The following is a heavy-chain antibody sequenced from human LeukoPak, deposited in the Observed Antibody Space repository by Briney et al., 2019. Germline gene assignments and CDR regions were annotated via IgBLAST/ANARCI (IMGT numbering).Heavy chain of an antibody. J-gene: IGHJ4*02. CDR2: INPSGGST. D-gene: IGHD3-10*01. CDR3: ASPKRYGTGRYPLDY. CDR1: GYTFTSYY. Sequence: ASVKLSCTASGYTFTSYYMHWMRQPPGQGLELMGIINPSGGSTSYAQKFQGRVTMTRDTSTSTVYMELSSLRSEDTAVYYCASPKRYGTGRYPLDYWGQGTLVTVSS. V-gene: IGHV1-46*01.